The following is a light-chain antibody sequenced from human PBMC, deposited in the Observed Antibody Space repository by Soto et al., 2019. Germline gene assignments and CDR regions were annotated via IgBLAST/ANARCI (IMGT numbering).Light chain of an antibody. Sequence: EIVFSQSPGTLSLSPGESATLSFSASQIVNTFYLAWYQQKPGQHPRLIIYGASSRVNGVPDRFSASGSATDFSLTFRRMEPEDSAVYYCQQFGSSGPLTFGGGTKV. CDR1: QIVNTFY. CDR2: GAS. J-gene: IGKJ4*01. V-gene: IGKV3-20*01. CDR3: QQFGSSGPLT.